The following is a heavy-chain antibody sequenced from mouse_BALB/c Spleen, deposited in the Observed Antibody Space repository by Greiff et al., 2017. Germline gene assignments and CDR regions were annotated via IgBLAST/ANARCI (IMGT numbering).Heavy chain of an antibody. CDR3: ATITTVEAPDY. J-gene: IGHJ2*01. V-gene: IGHV1-4*01. D-gene: IGHD1-1*01. Sequence: VQLQQSGAELARPGASVKMSCKASGYTFTSYTMHWVKQRPGQGLEWIGYINPSSGYTNYNQKFKDKATLTADKSSSTAYMQLSSLTSEDSAVYYCATITTVEAPDYWGQGTTLTVSS. CDR2: INPSSGYT. CDR1: GYTFTSYT.